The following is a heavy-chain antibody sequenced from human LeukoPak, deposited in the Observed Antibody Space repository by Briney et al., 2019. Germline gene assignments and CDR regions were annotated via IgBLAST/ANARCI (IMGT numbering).Heavy chain of an antibody. D-gene: IGHD6-13*01. J-gene: IGHJ2*01. CDR3: ARSSSSWHTWYFDL. Sequence: ASVKVSCKASGYTFTGYYMHWVRQAPGQGLEWMGWISAYNGNTNYAQKLQGRVTMTTDTSTSTAYMELRSLRSDDTAVSYCARSSSSWHTWYFDLWGRGTLVTVSS. CDR2: ISAYNGNT. CDR1: GYTFTGYY. V-gene: IGHV1-18*04.